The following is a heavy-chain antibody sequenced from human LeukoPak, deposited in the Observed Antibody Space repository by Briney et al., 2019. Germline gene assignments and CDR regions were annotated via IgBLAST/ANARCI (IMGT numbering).Heavy chain of an antibody. CDR2: LYSGGST. J-gene: IGHJ4*02. D-gene: IGHD6-19*01. CDR3: ARAPSQGYSSGWYLDY. Sequence: GGSLRLSCTASGFIVSSNYMSWVRQAPGKGLEWVSVLYSGGSTYYADSVKGRFTISRDNSKNTLYLQMNSLRAEDTAVYYCARAPSQGYSSGWYLDYWGQGTLVTVSS. CDR1: GFIVSSNY. V-gene: IGHV3-53*01.